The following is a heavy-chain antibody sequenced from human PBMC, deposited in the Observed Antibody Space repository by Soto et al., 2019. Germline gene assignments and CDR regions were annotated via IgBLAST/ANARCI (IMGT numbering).Heavy chain of an antibody. Sequence: SETLSLTCAVSGASIGSGGWWTWVRQPPGKGLEWIAEIFYDGNTNYSPSLKSRVTISVDKSQNQFSLNVYSVTAADTAVYYCARHEGWTGPDQWGQGTLVTVS. D-gene: IGHD2-8*02. CDR1: GASIGSGGW. CDR2: IFYDGNT. V-gene: IGHV4-4*02. J-gene: IGHJ5*02. CDR3: ARHEGWTGPDQ.